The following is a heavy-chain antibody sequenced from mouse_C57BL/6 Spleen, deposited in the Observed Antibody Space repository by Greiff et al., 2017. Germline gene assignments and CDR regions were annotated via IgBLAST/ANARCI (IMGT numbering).Heavy chain of an antibody. Sequence: QVQLQQPGAELVMPGASVKLSCKASGYTFTSYWMHWVKQRPGQGLEWIGEIDPSDSYTNYNQKFKGKSTLTVDKSSSTAYMQLSSLTSEDSAVYYCARSRREYYFDYWGQGTTLTVSS. J-gene: IGHJ2*01. CDR2: IDPSDSYT. V-gene: IGHV1-69*01. CDR3: ARSRREYYFDY. CDR1: GYTFTSYW.